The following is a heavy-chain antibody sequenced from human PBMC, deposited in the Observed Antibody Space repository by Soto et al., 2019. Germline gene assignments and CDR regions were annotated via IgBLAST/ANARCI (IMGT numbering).Heavy chain of an antibody. CDR2: INPSGGST. D-gene: IGHD5-18*01. CDR3: ARAIQLWFGYNWFDP. V-gene: IGHV1-46*03. Sequence: GASVKVSCKASGYTFTSYYMHWVRQAPGQGLEWMGIINPSGGSTSYAQKFQGRVTMTRDTSTGTVYMELSSLRSEDTAVYYCARAIQLWFGYNWFDPWGQGTLVTVSS. J-gene: IGHJ5*02. CDR1: GYTFTSYY.